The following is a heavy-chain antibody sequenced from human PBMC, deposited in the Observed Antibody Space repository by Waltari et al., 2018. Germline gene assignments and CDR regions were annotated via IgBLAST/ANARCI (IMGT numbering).Heavy chain of an antibody. J-gene: IGHJ4*02. D-gene: IGHD6-13*01. Sequence: QLQLQESGPGLVKPSETLSLTCTVSGGSISSSSYYWGWIRQPPGKGLEWIGSIYYSGRNYYNPSLKSRVTISVDTSKNQFSLKLSSVTAADTAVYYCARRYPPGSSWLGFDYWGQGTLVTVSS. V-gene: IGHV4-39*07. CDR3: ARRYPPGSSWLGFDY. CDR2: IYYSGRN. CDR1: GGSISSSSYY.